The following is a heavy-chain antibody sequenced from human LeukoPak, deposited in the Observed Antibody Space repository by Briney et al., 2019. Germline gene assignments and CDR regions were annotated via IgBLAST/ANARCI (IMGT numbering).Heavy chain of an antibody. CDR2: IYYSGST. J-gene: IGHJ5*02. CDR1: GGSISSGDYY. CDR3: ARGDYGNWFDP. Sequence: SETLSLTCTVSGGSISSGDYYWSWIRQPPGKGLEWVGYIYYSGSTYYNPSLKSQVTISVDTSKNQFSLKLSSVTAADTAVYYCARGDYGNWFDPWGQGTLVTVSS. D-gene: IGHD4/OR15-4a*01. V-gene: IGHV4-30-4*01.